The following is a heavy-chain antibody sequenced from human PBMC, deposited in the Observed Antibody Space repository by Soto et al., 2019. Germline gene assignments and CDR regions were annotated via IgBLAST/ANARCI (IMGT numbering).Heavy chain of an antibody. J-gene: IGHJ5*02. Sequence: QITLKESGPTLVKPTQTLTLTCTFSGFSLSTSGVGVGWIRQPPGKALEWLALIYWDDDKRYSPSLKSRLTITKDPSKTQVVLTMTNMDPVDTATYYCAHRRKRAAAGTNWFDPWGQGTLVTVSS. CDR1: GFSLSTSGVG. CDR2: IYWDDDK. CDR3: AHRRKRAAAGTNWFDP. V-gene: IGHV2-5*02. D-gene: IGHD6-13*01.